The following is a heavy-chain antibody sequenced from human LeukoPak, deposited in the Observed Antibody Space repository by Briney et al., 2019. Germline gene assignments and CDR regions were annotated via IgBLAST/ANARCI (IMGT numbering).Heavy chain of an antibody. D-gene: IGHD2-15*01. CDR1: GFTFSNAW. CDR2: IKSKTDGGTT. J-gene: IGHJ6*04. V-gene: IGHV3-15*01. Sequence: PGGSLRLSCAASGFTFSNAWMSWVRQAPGKGLEWVGRIKSKTDGGTTDYAAPVKGRFTISRDDSKNTLYLQMNSLRAEDTAVYYCAKSGEMSVVVVAAYYGMDVWGKGTTVTVSS. CDR3: AKSGEMSVVVVAAYYGMDV.